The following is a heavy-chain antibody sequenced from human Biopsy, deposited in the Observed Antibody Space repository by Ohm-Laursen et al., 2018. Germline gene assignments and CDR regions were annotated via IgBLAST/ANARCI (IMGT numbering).Heavy chain of an antibody. Sequence: TLSLTCTVSSGYISSYYWSWIRQPPGKGLEWLGYIDYRGSTKYNPSLRSRVTMSIDTSRNQFSLKLSSVTAADTAVYYCATTTMDTSGWFGNYFDSWGQGTLVTVSA. D-gene: IGHD6-19*01. CDR2: IDYRGST. CDR1: SGYISSYY. CDR3: ATTTMDTSGWFGNYFDS. V-gene: IGHV4-59*08. J-gene: IGHJ4*02.